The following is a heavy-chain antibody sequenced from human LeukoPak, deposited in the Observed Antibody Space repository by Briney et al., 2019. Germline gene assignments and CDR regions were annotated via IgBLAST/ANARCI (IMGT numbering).Heavy chain of an antibody. Sequence: ASVKDSCKASGYTFTGYYMHWVRQAPGQGLEWMGYINPNSGCTNYAQKFQGRVTMTKDTSISTAYMELSRLRSDDTAVYYCARVLLPSYDFWSGDAFDIWGQGTMVTVSS. D-gene: IGHD3-3*01. V-gene: IGHV1-2*02. J-gene: IGHJ3*02. CDR2: INPNSGCT. CDR3: ARVLLPSYDFWSGDAFDI. CDR1: GYTFTGYY.